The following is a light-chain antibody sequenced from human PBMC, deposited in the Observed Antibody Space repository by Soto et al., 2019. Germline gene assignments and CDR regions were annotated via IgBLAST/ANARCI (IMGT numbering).Light chain of an antibody. J-gene: IGKJ1*01. Sequence: AIQLTQSPSSLYASVGDRVTITCRASQAVRTALGWYQQEPGKVPKLLIYAASILQSGVPSRFSGSGSGTDFTLTISSLQPEDFATYYCLLDFRYFWAFGQGAKVDIK. V-gene: IGKV1-6*01. CDR1: QAVRTA. CDR3: LLDFRYFWA. CDR2: AAS.